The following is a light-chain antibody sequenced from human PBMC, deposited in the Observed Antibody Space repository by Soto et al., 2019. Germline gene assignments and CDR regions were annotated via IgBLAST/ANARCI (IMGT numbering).Light chain of an antibody. V-gene: IGKV3-11*01. Sequence: EIVLTQSPATLSLSPGERATLSCRASQSVSSYLAWYQQKPGQAPRLLIYDASNRATGITGRLSGSGSWTDFTPTIRSPLPEDFALYYCEQGSNWTPLTFGGGTKVEIK. CDR2: DAS. CDR1: QSVSSY. J-gene: IGKJ4*01. CDR3: EQGSNWTPLT.